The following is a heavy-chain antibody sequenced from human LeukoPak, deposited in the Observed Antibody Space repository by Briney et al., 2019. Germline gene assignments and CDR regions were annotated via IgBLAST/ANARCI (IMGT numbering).Heavy chain of an antibody. CDR2: ISSNSEDV. D-gene: IGHD4-23*01. J-gene: IGHJ3*02. Sequence: GGSLRLSCAASGFGLSSYNMNWVRQAPGMGLEWVSYISSNSEDVFYGDSVQGRFTISRDNAENSLFLQMNSLRAEDTAVYYCARESDFNGNFDAFHIWGQGTVVTVSS. CDR3: ARESDFNGNFDAFHI. V-gene: IGHV3-21*06. CDR1: GFGLSSYN.